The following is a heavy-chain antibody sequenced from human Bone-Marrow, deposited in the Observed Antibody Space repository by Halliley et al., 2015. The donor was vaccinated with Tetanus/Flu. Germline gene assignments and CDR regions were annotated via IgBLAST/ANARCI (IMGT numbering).Heavy chain of an antibody. CDR3: ARLITGDPDY. D-gene: IGHD7-27*01. Sequence: LEWVANINQDGSAKYHVDSVKGRFTISRDNAKSSLYLQMGTLRAEDTAVYYCARLITGDPDYWGQGTLVTVSS. V-gene: IGHV3-7*03. J-gene: IGHJ4*02. CDR2: INQDGSAK.